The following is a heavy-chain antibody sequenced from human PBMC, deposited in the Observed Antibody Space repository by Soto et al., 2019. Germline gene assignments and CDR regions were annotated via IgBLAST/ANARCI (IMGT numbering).Heavy chain of an antibody. V-gene: IGHV3-9*01. CDR1: GFTFDDYA. D-gene: IGHD3-22*01. CDR3: AKGLGYYDSSGPSPYDANGNYFDY. CDR2: ISWNSGSI. Sequence: EVQLVESGGGLVQPGRSLRLSCAASGFTFDDYAMHWVRQAPGKGLEWVSGISWNSGSIGYADSVKGRFTISRDNAKNSLYLQMNSLRAEDTALYYCAKGLGYYDSSGPSPYDANGNYFDYWGQGTLVTVSS. J-gene: IGHJ4*02.